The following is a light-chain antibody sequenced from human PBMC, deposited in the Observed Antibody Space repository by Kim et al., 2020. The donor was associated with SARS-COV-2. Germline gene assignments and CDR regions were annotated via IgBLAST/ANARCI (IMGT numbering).Light chain of an antibody. Sequence: APGKTARITCGGNNIGSKSVLWYQQKPGHAPVLVIYYDSDRPSGIPERFSGSNSGNPATLTISRVEAGDEADYYCQVWDSSSDHPVFGGGTQLTVL. V-gene: IGLV3-21*04. CDR3: QVWDSSSDHPV. J-gene: IGLJ3*02. CDR2: YDS. CDR1: NIGSKS.